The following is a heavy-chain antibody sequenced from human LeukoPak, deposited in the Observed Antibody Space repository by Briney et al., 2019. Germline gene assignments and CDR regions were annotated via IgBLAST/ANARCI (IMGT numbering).Heavy chain of an antibody. J-gene: IGHJ4*02. CDR1: GFTFSIYS. CDR2: ISGSGGST. Sequence: GRSLRLSCAASGFTFSIYSMSWVRQAPGKGLEWVSAISGSGGSTYYADSVKGRFTISRDNSKNTLYLQMNSLRAEGTAVYYCAKGGRGLVITKYYFDYWGQGTLVTVSS. CDR3: AKGGRGLVITKYYFDY. V-gene: IGHV3-23*01. D-gene: IGHD3/OR15-3a*01.